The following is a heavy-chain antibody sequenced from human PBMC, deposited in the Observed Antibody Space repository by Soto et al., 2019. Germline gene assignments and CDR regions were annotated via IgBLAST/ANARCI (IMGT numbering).Heavy chain of an antibody. D-gene: IGHD6-6*01. CDR1: GGSFSGYY. V-gene: IGHV4-34*01. Sequence: SETLSLPCAVYGGSFSGYYWSWIRQPPGKGLEWIGEINHSGSTNYNPSLKSRVTISVDTSKNQFSLKLSSVTAADTAVYYCARGSYSIAARPSYYYYYMDVWGKGTTVTVSS. CDR2: INHSGST. J-gene: IGHJ6*03. CDR3: ARGSYSIAARPSYYYYYMDV.